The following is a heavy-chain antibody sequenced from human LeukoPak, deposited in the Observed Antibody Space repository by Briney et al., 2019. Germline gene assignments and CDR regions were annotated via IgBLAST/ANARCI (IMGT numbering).Heavy chain of an antibody. D-gene: IGHD3-3*01. CDR2: INPSGGST. CDR1: GYTFTSYY. CDR3: ARRDFLTAFDI. Sequence: GASVKVSCEASGYTFTSYYMHWVRQAPGQGLEWMGIINPSGGSTSYAQKFQGRVTMTRDTSTSTVYMELSSLRSEDTAVYYCARRDFLTAFDIWGQGTMVTVSS. J-gene: IGHJ3*02. V-gene: IGHV1-46*01.